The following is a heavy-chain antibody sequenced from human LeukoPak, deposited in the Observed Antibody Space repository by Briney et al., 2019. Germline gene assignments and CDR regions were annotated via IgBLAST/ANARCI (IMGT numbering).Heavy chain of an antibody. CDR3: ACRGDYGEVLFDY. V-gene: IGHV3-30*02. J-gene: IGHJ4*02. D-gene: IGHD4-17*01. Sequence: GGSLRLSCAASGFTFSSYGMHWVRQAPGKGLEWVAFIRYDGSNKYYADSVKGRFTISRDNSKNTLYLQMNSLRAEDTAVYYCACRGDYGEVLFDYWGQGTLVTVSS. CDR2: IRYDGSNK. CDR1: GFTFSSYG.